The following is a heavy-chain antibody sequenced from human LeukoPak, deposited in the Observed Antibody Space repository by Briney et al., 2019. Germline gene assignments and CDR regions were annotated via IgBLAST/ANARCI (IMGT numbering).Heavy chain of an antibody. J-gene: IGHJ4*02. CDR2: IYTSGTT. CDR1: GGSFSGYY. V-gene: IGHV4-4*07. CDR3: AREARIYVGDGYYYGN. D-gene: IGHD3-10*01. Sequence: SETLSLTRTVSGGSFSGYYWAWIRQPAGTGLEWIGRIYTSGTTNYNPSLKSRVTMSVDTSKNQFSLKLNSVTAADTAVYYCAREARIYVGDGYYYGNWGQGTWSPSPQ.